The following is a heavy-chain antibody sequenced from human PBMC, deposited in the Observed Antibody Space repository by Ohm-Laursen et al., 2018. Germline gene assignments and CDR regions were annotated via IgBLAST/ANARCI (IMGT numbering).Heavy chain of an antibody. CDR3: ARFGVNHGMDV. J-gene: IGHJ6*02. Sequence: SLRLSCAASGFTFSTYSMTWVRQAPGKALEWVSSITISSSYIYYADSVKGRFTISRDDAKNSLYLQMSSLRAEDTAVYYCARFGVNHGMDVWGQGTTVTVSS. CDR2: ITISSSYI. V-gene: IGHV3-21*01. CDR1: GFTFSTYS. D-gene: IGHD3-16*01.